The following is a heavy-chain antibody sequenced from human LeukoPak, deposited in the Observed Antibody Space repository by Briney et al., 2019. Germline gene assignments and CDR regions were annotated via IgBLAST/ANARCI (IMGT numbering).Heavy chain of an antibody. Sequence: SVKVSCKASGGTFSSYAISWVRQAPGQGLEWMGGIIPIFGTANYAQKFQGRVTITADESTSTAYMELSSLRSEDTAVYYCATGAEEQGYCSSTSCSDAFDIWGQGTMVTVSS. CDR3: ATGAEEQGYCSSTSCSDAFDI. CDR1: GGTFSSYA. J-gene: IGHJ3*02. V-gene: IGHV1-69*01. D-gene: IGHD2-2*01. CDR2: IIPIFGTA.